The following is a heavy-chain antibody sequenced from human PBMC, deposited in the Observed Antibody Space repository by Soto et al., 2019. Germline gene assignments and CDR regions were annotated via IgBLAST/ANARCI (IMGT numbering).Heavy chain of an antibody. CDR1: GFTFSSYW. CDR2: IKEDGSEK. J-gene: IGHJ6*02. Sequence: EVQLVESGGGLVQPGGSLRLSCAASGFTFSSYWMSWVRQAPGKGLEWVANIKEDGSEKYYVHSVKGRFTISRDNAKNSLYLQMNSLRAEDTAVYYCASDFVVAATGDYYYGMDVWGQGTTVTVSS. CDR3: ASDFVVAATGDYYYGMDV. V-gene: IGHV3-7*04. D-gene: IGHD2-15*01.